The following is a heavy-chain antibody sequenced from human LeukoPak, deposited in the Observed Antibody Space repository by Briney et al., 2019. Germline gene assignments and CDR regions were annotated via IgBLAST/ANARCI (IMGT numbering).Heavy chain of an antibody. CDR2: ISSNGGST. J-gene: IGHJ4*01. CDR1: GFTFSSYA. Sequence: GGSPRLSCAGSGFTFSSYAIHWLRQAPGKGLEYVSSISSNGGSTHYANSVKGRFTISRDNSKNTLYLQMGSLRTEDMAVYYCARGLHSGIAAENFEYWGHGTLVTVSS. V-gene: IGHV3-64*01. CDR3: ARGLHSGIAAENFEY. D-gene: IGHD6-25*01.